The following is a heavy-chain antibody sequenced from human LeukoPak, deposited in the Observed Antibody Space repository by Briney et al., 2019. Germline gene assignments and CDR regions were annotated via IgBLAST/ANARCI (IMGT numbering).Heavy chain of an antibody. D-gene: IGHD2-2*01. CDR1: GGTFSSYA. CDR2: IIPILGIA. V-gene: IGHV1-69*04. CDR3: ARDKVVPAAMARYYYYGIDV. J-gene: IGHJ6*02. Sequence: ASVKVSCKASGGTFSSYAISWVRQAPGQGLEWMGRIIPILGIANYAQKFQGRVTITADKSTSTAYMELSSLRSEDTAVYYCARDKVVPAAMARYYYYGIDVWGQGTTVTVSS.